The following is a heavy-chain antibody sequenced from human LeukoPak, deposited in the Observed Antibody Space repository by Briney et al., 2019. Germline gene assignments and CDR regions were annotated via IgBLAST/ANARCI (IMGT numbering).Heavy chain of an antibody. D-gene: IGHD6-19*01. V-gene: IGHV3-53*01. CDR1: GFTVSNNF. Sequence: QSGGSLRLSCAASGFTVSNNFMSWVRQAPGKGLEWVSVIYSGGSTYYADSVKGRFIISRDNSKNTLYLQMNSLRGEDTAVYYCATSSSSGWYSFDYWGQGTLVTVSS. J-gene: IGHJ4*02. CDR3: ATSSSSGWYSFDY. CDR2: IYSGGST.